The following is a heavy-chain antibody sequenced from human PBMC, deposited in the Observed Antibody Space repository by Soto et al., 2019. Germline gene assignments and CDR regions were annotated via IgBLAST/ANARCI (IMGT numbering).Heavy chain of an antibody. CDR2: IRSKAYGGTT. Sequence: SLRLSCTASGFTFGDYAMSWVRQAPGKGPEWVGFIRSKAYGGTTEYAASVKGRFTISRDDSKSIAYLQMNSLKTEDTAVYYCTYFDWSPEDYYYYGMDVWGQGTTVTVSS. J-gene: IGHJ6*02. CDR3: TYFDWSPEDYYYYGMDV. V-gene: IGHV3-49*04. CDR1: GFTFGDYA. D-gene: IGHD3-9*01.